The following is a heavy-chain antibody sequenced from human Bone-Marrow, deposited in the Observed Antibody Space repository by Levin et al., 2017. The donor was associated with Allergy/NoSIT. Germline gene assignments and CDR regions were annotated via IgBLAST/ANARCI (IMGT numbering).Heavy chain of an antibody. D-gene: IGHD3-3*01. CDR1: GXXXXGYX. CDR2: INPNSGGT. J-gene: IGHJ6*02. Sequence: ASVKVSCKASGXXXXGYXXXXXXXDRLRGLEWMGWINPNSGGTNYAQKFQGRVTMTRDTSISTAYMELSRLRSDDTAVYYCARDTPHYDFWSGYYLRGGYYYGMDVWGQGTTVTVSS. CDR3: ARDTPHYDFWSGYYLRGGYYYGMDV. V-gene: IGHV1-2*02.